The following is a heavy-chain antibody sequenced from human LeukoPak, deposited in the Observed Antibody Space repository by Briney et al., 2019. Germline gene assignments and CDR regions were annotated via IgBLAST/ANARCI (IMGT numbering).Heavy chain of an antibody. D-gene: IGHD4-17*01. V-gene: IGHV4-59*01. CDR3: ARGDYGDFGFDY. CDR2: IYYSGCT. J-gene: IGHJ4*02. Sequence: SETLSLTCTVSGGSISSYYWSWIRQPPGKGLEWIGYIYYSGCTNYNPSLKSRVTISVDTSKNQFSLKLTSVTAADTAVYYCARGDYGDFGFDYWGQGTLVTVSS. CDR1: GGSISSYY.